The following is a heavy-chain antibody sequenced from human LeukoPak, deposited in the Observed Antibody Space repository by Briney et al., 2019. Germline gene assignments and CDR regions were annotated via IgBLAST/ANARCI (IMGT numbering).Heavy chain of an antibody. J-gene: IGHJ6*02. Sequence: GGSLRLSCATSGFTFSSYAMGWVRQAPGKGLEWVSAIFGSGDSTYYADSVKGRFTISRDNSKNTLYLQMNSLRAEDTAVYYCAKRYCSSTSCSYYYYGLDVWGQGTTVTVSS. V-gene: IGHV3-23*01. CDR2: IFGSGDST. CDR1: GFTFSSYA. D-gene: IGHD2-2*01. CDR3: AKRYCSSTSCSYYYYGLDV.